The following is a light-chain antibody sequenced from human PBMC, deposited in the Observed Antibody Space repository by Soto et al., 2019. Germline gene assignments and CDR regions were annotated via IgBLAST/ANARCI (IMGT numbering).Light chain of an antibody. V-gene: IGLV1-51*01. Sequence: QSVMTQPPSGSSAPGQKVTISCSGSSSNIGGNSVSWYQQLPGTAPKLLIYDDNQRPSGIPYRFSGSKSGTSDTLGITGFQTGDESDYYCSLYTSSSTWVFGGGTKLTVL. CDR2: DDN. J-gene: IGLJ3*02. CDR3: SLYTSSSTWV. CDR1: SSNIGGNS.